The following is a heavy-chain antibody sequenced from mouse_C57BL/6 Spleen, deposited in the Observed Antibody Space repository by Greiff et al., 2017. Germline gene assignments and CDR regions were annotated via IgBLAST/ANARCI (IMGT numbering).Heavy chain of an antibody. D-gene: IGHD2-1*01. CDR3: ARSLYGKGCFDV. CDR1: GYTFTSYW. CDR2: INPSNGGT. Sequence: QVQLQQSGTELVKPGASVKLSCKASGYTFTSYWMHWVKQRTGPGLEWNGNINPSNGGTKYNEKFKSKGTLPVDKSSSTASMHLSSLTSEDSAVYYCARSLYGKGCFDVWGTGTTVTVSS. J-gene: IGHJ1*03. V-gene: IGHV1-53*01.